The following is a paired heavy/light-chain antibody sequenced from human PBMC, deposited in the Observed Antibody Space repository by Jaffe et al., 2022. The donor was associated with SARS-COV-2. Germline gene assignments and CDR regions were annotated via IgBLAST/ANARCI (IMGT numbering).Light chain of an antibody. J-gene: IGLJ3*02. Sequence: SYVLTQPPSVSVAPGQTARITCGGSNIGSKSVHWYQQKPGQAPVLVVYDDRDRPSGIPERFSGSNSGNTATLIISRVEAGDEADYFCQVWHSSSDHSWVFGGGTKLTAL. CDR3: QVWHSSSDHSWV. CDR2: DDR. V-gene: IGLV3-21*02. CDR1: NIGSKS.
Heavy chain of an antibody. Sequence: QVQLVESGGGLVKPGGSLRLSCAASRFTFRDYYMTWIRQAPGKGLEWVSYIGPGGDVVYYADSVKGRLTISRDDAKSSLYLQMNSLRVDDTAVYYCARVEMSSAWGAFDLWGPGAMVTVSS. D-gene: IGHD7-27*01. J-gene: IGHJ3*01. CDR1: RFTFRDYY. CDR2: IGPGGDVV. CDR3: ARVEMSSAWGAFDL. V-gene: IGHV3-11*01.